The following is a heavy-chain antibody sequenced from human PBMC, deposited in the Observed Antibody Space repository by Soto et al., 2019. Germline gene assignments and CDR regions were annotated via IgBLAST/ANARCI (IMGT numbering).Heavy chain of an antibody. J-gene: IGHJ4*02. CDR1: GFTLSDYY. D-gene: IGHD1-26*01. Sequence: EVQLVESGGGLVQPGGSLRLSCAASGFTLSDYYMDWLRQAPGKGLEWVGRSRNKANGYTTEYAASVRGRFTISRDDSKTSLYLQMNSLKAEDRAVYYCARGLNSFDYWGQGTLVTVCS. V-gene: IGHV3-72*01. CDR2: SRNKANGYTT. CDR3: ARGLNSFDY.